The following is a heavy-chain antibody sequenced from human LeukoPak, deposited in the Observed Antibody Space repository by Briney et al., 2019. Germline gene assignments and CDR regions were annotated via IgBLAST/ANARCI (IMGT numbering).Heavy chain of an antibody. CDR2: IYYSGST. CDR3: ARVGSSGYYGYDAFDI. D-gene: IGHD3-22*01. Sequence: PSETLSLTCTVSGGSISSYYWSWIRQPPGKGLEWIGYIYYSGSTNYNPSLKSRVTISVDTSKNQFSLKLSSVTAADTAVYYCARVGSSGYYGYDAFDIWGQGTMVTVSS. CDR1: GGSISSYY. J-gene: IGHJ3*02. V-gene: IGHV4-59*01.